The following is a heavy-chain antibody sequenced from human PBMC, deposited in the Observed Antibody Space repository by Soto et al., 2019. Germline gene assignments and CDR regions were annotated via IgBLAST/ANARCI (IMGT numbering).Heavy chain of an antibody. J-gene: IGHJ4*02. V-gene: IGHV4-34*01. CDR3: ARGRLGYCSGGSCYSLGY. Sequence: PSETLSLTCAVYGGSFSGYYWSWIRQPPGKGLEWIGEINHSGSTNYNPSLKSRVTISVDTSKNQFSLKLSSVTAADTVVYYCARGRLGYCSGGSCYSLGYWGQGTLVTVSS. CDR2: INHSGST. CDR1: GGSFSGYY. D-gene: IGHD2-15*01.